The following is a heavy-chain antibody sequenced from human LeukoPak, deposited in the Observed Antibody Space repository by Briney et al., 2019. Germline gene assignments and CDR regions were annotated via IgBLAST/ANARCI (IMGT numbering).Heavy chain of an antibody. V-gene: IGHV3-21*01. D-gene: IGHD5-18*01. CDR1: GFTFSSYS. CDR2: ISSSSSYI. Sequence: GGALRLSCAASGFTFSSYSMNWGRQAPGEGLEWVSSISSSSSYIYYADSVKGRFTISRDNAKNSLYLQMNSLRAEDTAVYYCAREVVDTNAFDIWGQGTMVTVSS. CDR3: AREVVDTNAFDI. J-gene: IGHJ3*02.